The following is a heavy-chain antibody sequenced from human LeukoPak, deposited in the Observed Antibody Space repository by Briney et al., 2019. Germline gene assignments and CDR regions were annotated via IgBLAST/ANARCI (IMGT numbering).Heavy chain of an antibody. J-gene: IGHJ4*02. Sequence: PGGSLRLSCAASGFTFSSYSMNWVRQAPGKGLGWVSSISSSSSYIYYADSVKGRFTISRDNAKNSLYLQMNSLRAEDTAVYYCARDAYCTNGVCYSDYFDYWGQGTLVTVSS. V-gene: IGHV3-21*01. CDR1: GFTFSSYS. D-gene: IGHD2-8*01. CDR2: ISSSSSYI. CDR3: ARDAYCTNGVCYSDYFDY.